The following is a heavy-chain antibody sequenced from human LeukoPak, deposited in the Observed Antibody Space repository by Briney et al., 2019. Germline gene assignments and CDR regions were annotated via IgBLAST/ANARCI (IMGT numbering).Heavy chain of an antibody. CDR1: GFTFSSYA. V-gene: IGHV3-23*01. CDR2: ISGSGGST. J-gene: IGHJ4*02. D-gene: IGHD3-22*01. Sequence: GGSLRLSCAASGFTFSSYAMSWVRQAPGKGLEWVSAISGSGGSTYYADSVKGRLTISRDNSKNTLYLQMNSLRAEDTAVYYCARYYDSSAYRYFDYWGQGTLVTVSS. CDR3: ARYYDSSAYRYFDY.